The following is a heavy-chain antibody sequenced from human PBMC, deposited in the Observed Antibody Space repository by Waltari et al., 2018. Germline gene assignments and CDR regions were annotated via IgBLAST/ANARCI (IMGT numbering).Heavy chain of an antibody. V-gene: IGHV3-74*03. J-gene: IGHJ4*02. CDR2: INGDGSGT. D-gene: IGHD6-13*01. Sequence: EVQLVESGGGLIQPGGSLRLSCAASGFTFNTYWMHWVRQVPGTGLVWVSRINGDGSGTMYADSVKGRFTISRDNAKNTFYLQMNSLRVEDTAVYYCARDGAGDIDLDNWGQGTLVTVSS. CDR1: GFTFNTYW. CDR3: ARDGAGDIDLDN.